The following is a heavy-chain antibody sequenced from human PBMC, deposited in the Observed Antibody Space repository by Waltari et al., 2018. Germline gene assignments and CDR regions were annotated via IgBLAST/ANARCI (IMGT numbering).Heavy chain of an antibody. CDR1: GFTFSSYG. V-gene: IGHV3-33*01. Sequence: QVQLVESGGGVVQPGRSLRLSCAASGFTFSSYGMHWVRQAPGKGLAVIWYDGSNKYYADSVKGRFTSSRDNSKNTLYLQMNSLRAEDTAVYYCARVSSHYYDSSAPSAYFQHWGQGTLVTVSS. D-gene: IGHD3-22*01. CDR2: IWYDGSNK. CDR3: ARVSSHYYDSSAPSAYFQH. J-gene: IGHJ1*01.